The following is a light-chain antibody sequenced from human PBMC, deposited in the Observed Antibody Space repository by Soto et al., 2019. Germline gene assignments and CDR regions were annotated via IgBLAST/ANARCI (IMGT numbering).Light chain of an antibody. J-gene: IGLJ1*01. CDR3: HSYDTSLTGYV. CDR2: LNN. Sequence: QAVVTQPPSVSGAPGQGVTISCTGSSSNIGAGYDVHWYQQLPGTAPRLLIYLNNNRPSGVPDRFSGSKSGTSASLAITGLQAEDEADYYCHSYDTSLTGYVLGTGTKLTVL. V-gene: IGLV1-40*01. CDR1: SSNIGAGYD.